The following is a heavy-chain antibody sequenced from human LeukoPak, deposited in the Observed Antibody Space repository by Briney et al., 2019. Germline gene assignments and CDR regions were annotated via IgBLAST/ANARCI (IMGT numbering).Heavy chain of an antibody. CDR1: GFTFTSYA. CDR2: ISGSGGST. V-gene: IGHV3-23*01. Sequence: GGSLRLSCAVSGFTFTSYAMSWVRQAPGKGLEWVSSISGSGGSTYSEDSVKGRFTISGDNSKNTMYLQVNSLRAEDTAVYYCAKDGSGSSPGVWGQGTTVTVSS. J-gene: IGHJ6*02. D-gene: IGHD2-15*01. CDR3: AKDGSGSSPGV.